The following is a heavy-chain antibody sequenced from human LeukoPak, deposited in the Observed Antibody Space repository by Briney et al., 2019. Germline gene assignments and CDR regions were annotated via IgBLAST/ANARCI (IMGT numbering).Heavy chain of an antibody. CDR1: GYTFTSYG. CDR3: ARDRGASGQFDY. CDR2: INPNSGGT. J-gene: IGHJ4*02. V-gene: IGHV1-2*04. Sequence: ASVKVSCKASGYTFTSYGISWVRQAPGQGLEWMGWINPNSGGTNYAQKFQGWVTMTRDTSISTAYMELSRLRSDDTAVYYCARDRGASGQFDYWGQGTLVTVSS. D-gene: IGHD3-10*01.